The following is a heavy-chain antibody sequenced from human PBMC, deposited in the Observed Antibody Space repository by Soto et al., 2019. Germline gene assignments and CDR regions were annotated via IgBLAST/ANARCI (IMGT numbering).Heavy chain of an antibody. CDR1: GGSFSGYY. CDR2: INHSGST. J-gene: IGHJ4*02. D-gene: IGHD3-10*01. Sequence: LETLSLTCAVYGGSFSGYYWSWIRQPPGKGLEWIGEINHSGSTNYNPSLKSRVTISVDTSKNQFSLKLSSVTAADTAVYYCARGNPILWFGELSPYFDYWGQGTLVTVSS. V-gene: IGHV4-34*01. CDR3: ARGNPILWFGELSPYFDY.